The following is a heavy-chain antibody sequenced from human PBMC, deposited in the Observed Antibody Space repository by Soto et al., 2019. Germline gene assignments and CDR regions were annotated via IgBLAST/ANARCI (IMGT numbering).Heavy chain of an antibody. CDR3: ARDTVGATPDGWFDP. J-gene: IGHJ5*02. CDR1: GGSISSYY. D-gene: IGHD1-26*01. Sequence: SETLSLTCTVSGGSISSYYWSWIRQPPGKGLEWIGYIYYSGSTNYNPSLKSRVTISVDTSKNQFSLKLSSVTAADTAVYYCARDTVGATPDGWFDPWGQGTLVTVSS. V-gene: IGHV4-59*01. CDR2: IYYSGST.